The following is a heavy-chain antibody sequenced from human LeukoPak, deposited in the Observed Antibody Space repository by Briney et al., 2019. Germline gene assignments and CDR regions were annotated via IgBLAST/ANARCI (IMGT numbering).Heavy chain of an antibody. CDR2: IYYSGST. V-gene: IGHV4-59*08. D-gene: IGHD1-26*01. CDR3: ARSDSGSYPLDY. CDR1: GGSFSGYY. J-gene: IGHJ4*02. Sequence: SETLSLTCGVSGGSFSGYYWSWIRQSPGKGLEWIGCIYYSGSTNYNPSLKSRVTISVDTSKNQFSLKLSSVTAADTAVYYCARSDSGSYPLDYWGQGTLVTVSS.